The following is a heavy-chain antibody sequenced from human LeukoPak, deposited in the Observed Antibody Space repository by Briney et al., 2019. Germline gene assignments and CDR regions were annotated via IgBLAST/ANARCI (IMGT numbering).Heavy chain of an antibody. J-gene: IGHJ4*02. Sequence: GGSRRLSFAASGVTFGNFCTTWFRQTPGKGLDWVGKIKPDGSAKYYVDPVKGRFTISRDNSKNTLYLQMHRLRAEDTAVYYRQKTPTGIAAAGPFDNWGQGTLVTVSS. V-gene: IGHV3-7*03. CDR3: QKTPTGIAAAGPFDN. CDR1: GVTFGNFC. CDR2: IKPDGSAK. D-gene: IGHD6-13*01.